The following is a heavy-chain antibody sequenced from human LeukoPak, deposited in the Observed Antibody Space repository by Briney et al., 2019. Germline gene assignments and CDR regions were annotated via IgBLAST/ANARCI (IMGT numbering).Heavy chain of an antibody. D-gene: IGHD3-22*01. CDR2: VDPEDGET. Sequence: VKISCKVSGCTFTDYYMHWVQQAPGKGLEWMGLVDPEDGETIYAEKFQGRVTITADTSTDTAYMELSSLRSEDTAVYYCATDVPYDSSGYYYLLWGQGTLVTLSS. CDR3: ATDVPYDSSGYYYLL. CDR1: GCTFTDYY. J-gene: IGHJ4*02. V-gene: IGHV1-69-2*01.